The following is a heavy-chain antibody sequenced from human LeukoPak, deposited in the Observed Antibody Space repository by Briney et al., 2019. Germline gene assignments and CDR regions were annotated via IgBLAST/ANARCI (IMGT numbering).Heavy chain of an antibody. Sequence: PGRSLRLSCAASGFTFSSYGMHWVRQAPGKGLEWVAVIWYDGSNKYYADSVKGRFTIPRDNSKNTLYLQMNRLRDEDTAVYYCVRAPDALDFWGQGTPVTVSS. J-gene: IGHJ4*02. V-gene: IGHV3-33*01. CDR2: IWYDGSNK. CDR1: GFTFSSYG. CDR3: VRAPDALDF.